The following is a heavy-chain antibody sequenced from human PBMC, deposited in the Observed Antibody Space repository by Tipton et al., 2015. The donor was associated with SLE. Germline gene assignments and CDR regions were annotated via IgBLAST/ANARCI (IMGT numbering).Heavy chain of an antibody. Sequence: SLRLSCAASGFTFSSYAMHWVRQAPGKGLEWVAVISYDGSNKYYADSVKGRFTISRDNSKNTLYLQMNSLRAEDTAVYYCARVRSAAAAFDYWCQGTLVTVSS. CDR1: GFTFSSYA. J-gene: IGHJ4*02. V-gene: IGHV3-30*04. D-gene: IGHD6-13*01. CDR2: ISYDGSNK. CDR3: ARVRSAAAAFDY.